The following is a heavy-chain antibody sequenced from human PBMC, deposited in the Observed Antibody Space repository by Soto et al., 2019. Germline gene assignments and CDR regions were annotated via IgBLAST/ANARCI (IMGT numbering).Heavy chain of an antibody. CDR3: AKGRGGAYYYYGLDV. V-gene: IGHV3-23*01. J-gene: IGHJ6*02. CDR1: GFTFNTYD. CDR2: ISGSGATT. Sequence: EVQLLESGGGLVQPGESLTLSCAASGFTFNTYDMTWARRAPGKGLEWVSAISGSGATTYVADSVKGRFTISRDNSKDTLYLQMNSLRAEDTAIYYCAKGRGGAYYYYGLDVWGQGTTVTVSS. D-gene: IGHD3-10*01.